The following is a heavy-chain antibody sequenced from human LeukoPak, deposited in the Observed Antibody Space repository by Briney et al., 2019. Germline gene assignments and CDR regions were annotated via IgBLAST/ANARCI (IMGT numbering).Heavy chain of an antibody. CDR1: GFTFSSYA. V-gene: IGHV3-23*01. Sequence: GGSLRLSCAASGFTFSSYAMSWVRQAPGKGLEWVSAISGSGGSTYYADSVKGRFTISRDNSKNTLYLQMNSLRAEDTAVYYCAKVFKGCSSISCYFDYWGQGTLVTVSS. CDR3: AKVFKGCSSISCYFDY. CDR2: ISGSGGST. D-gene: IGHD2-2*01. J-gene: IGHJ4*02.